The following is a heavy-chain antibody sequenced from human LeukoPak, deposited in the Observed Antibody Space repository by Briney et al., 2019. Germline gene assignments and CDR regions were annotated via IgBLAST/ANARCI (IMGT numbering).Heavy chain of an antibody. D-gene: IGHD4-17*01. J-gene: IGHJ5*02. CDR1: GFTFSSYW. Sequence: GGSLRLSCAVSGFTFSSYWMHWVRQAPGKGLVWVSRIDRDGSRINYADSVKGRFTISRDTSKNTLYLQINSLRVEDTAVYYCIVFGDSNHWGQGTLVTVSS. V-gene: IGHV3-74*01. CDR2: IDRDGSRI. CDR3: IVFGDSNH.